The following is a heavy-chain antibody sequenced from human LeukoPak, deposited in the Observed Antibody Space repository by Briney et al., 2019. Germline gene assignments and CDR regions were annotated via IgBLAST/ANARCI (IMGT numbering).Heavy chain of an antibody. CDR1: GFTFSSYA. J-gene: IGHJ4*02. D-gene: IGHD3-10*01. V-gene: IGHV3-23*01. CDR3: AKDVFVWFGEQIAPFDY. CDR2: ISGSGGST. Sequence: GGSLRLSCAASGFTFSSYAMSWVRQAPGKGLEWVSAISGSGGSTYYADSVKGRFTISRDNSKNTLYLQMNSLRAEDTAVYYCAKDVFVWFGEQIAPFDYWGQGILVTVSS.